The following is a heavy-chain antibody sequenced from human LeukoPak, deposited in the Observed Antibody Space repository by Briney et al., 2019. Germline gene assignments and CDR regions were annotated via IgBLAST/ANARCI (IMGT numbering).Heavy chain of an antibody. Sequence: ASVKVSCKASGYTFTSYDINWVRQATGQGLEWMGWMNPNSGNTGYAQKFQGRVTTTRSTSLGTAYMEMSSLRSEDTAVYYCARRSSSGSAFDIWGQGTMVTVSS. CDR3: ARRSSSGSAFDI. V-gene: IGHV1-8*01. J-gene: IGHJ3*02. CDR2: MNPNSGNT. CDR1: GYTFTSYD. D-gene: IGHD6-25*01.